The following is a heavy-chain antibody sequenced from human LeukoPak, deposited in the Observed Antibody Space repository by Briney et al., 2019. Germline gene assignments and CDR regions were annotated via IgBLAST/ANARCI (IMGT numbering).Heavy chain of an antibody. Sequence: PSETLSLTCAVYGGSFSGYYWSWIRQPPGKGLEWIGEINHSGSTNYNPSLKSRVTISVDTSKNQFSLKLSSVTAADTAVYYCARNGYTVDYWGQGTLVTVSS. CDR2: INHSGST. J-gene: IGHJ4*02. V-gene: IGHV4-34*01. CDR1: GGSFSGYY. D-gene: IGHD5-18*01. CDR3: ARNGYTVDY.